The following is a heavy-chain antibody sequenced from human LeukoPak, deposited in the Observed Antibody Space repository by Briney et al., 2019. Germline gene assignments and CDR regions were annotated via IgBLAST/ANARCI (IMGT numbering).Heavy chain of an antibody. Sequence: SVKVSCKASGGTFSSYAISWVRQAPGQGLEWVGRIIPILGIANYAQKFQGRVTMTEDTSTDTAYMELSSLRSEDTAVYYCATYYDFWSGYYIEGYWGQGTLVTVSS. D-gene: IGHD3-3*01. V-gene: IGHV1-69*04. CDR1: GGTFSSYA. CDR3: ATYYDFWSGYYIEGY. CDR2: IIPILGIA. J-gene: IGHJ4*02.